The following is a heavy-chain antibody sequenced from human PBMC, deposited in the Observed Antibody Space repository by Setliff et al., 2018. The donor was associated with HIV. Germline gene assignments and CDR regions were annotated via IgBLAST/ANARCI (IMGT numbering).Heavy chain of an antibody. J-gene: IGHJ4*02. CDR3: ARAPGVTPFDH. CDR2: VYYNGDT. V-gene: IGHV4-31*03. Sequence: SETLSLTCTVSGGSISSGGYYWSWIRQHPGKGLEWIGYVYYNGDTYYNPSLKSRVTLSVDTSKNQFSLNLSSVTAADTAVYYCARAPGVTPFDHWGPGTLVTVSS. D-gene: IGHD2-21*02. CDR1: GGSISSGGYY.